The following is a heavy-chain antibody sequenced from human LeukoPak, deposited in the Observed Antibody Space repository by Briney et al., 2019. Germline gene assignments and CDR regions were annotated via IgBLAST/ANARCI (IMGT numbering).Heavy chain of an antibody. V-gene: IGHV1-46*01. J-gene: IGHJ4*02. CDR1: GYTFTSYY. D-gene: IGHD3-10*01. CDR3: ARENSNYYGSGNYYFDY. Sequence: GASVKVSCKASGYTFTSYYMHWVRQAPGQGLVWMVIINPSGGSTSYTQKFQGRVTMTRDTSTSTVYMELSSLRSEDTAVYYCARENSNYYGSGNYYFDYWGQGTLVTVSS. CDR2: INPSGGST.